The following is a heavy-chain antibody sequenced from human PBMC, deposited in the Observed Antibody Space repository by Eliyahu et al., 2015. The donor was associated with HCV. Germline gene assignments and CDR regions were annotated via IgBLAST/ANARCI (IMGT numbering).Heavy chain of an antibody. J-gene: IGHJ6*03. CDR3: TTGAPGGFDYYLDV. Sequence: EVQLVESGGGLVKPGGSLRLSCAASGFTFXKAWMSWVRQGPGEGGEWSGRIKSKTDGGTTDYAAPVKGRFTISRDDSKSTLYLQMNSLKTEDTAVYYCTTGAPGGFDYYLDVWGQGTTVTVSS. D-gene: IGHD3-10*01. CDR2: IKSKTDGGTT. V-gene: IGHV3-15*01. CDR1: GFTFXKAW.